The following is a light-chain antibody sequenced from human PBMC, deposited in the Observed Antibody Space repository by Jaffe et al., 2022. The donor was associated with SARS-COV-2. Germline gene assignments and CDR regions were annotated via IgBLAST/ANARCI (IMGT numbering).Light chain of an antibody. CDR3: QQYDRSVRT. Sequence: EIVLTQSPGTLSLSPGERATLSCRASQSVYNYLAWYQQKPGQTPRLLISGASSRATGIPDRFSGSGSGTDFILTISRLEPEDFAVYYCQQYDRSVRTFGQGTRVELK. V-gene: IGKV3-20*01. CDR1: QSVYNY. J-gene: IGKJ1*01. CDR2: GAS.